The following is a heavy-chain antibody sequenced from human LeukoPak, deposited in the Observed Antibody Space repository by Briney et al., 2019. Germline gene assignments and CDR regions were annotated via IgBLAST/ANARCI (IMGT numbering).Heavy chain of an antibody. CDR2: IYHSGST. CDR1: GGSISSGGYS. J-gene: IGHJ4*02. D-gene: IGHD3-22*01. Sequence: SQTLSLTCAVSGGSISSGGYSWSWLRQPPGQGLEWIVYIYHSGSTYYNPSLKSRVTISVYRSKNQFSLKLSSVTAADTAVYYCARGASLKYYYDSSGYKLAGGYFDYWGQGTLVTVSS. V-gene: IGHV4-30-2*01. CDR3: ARGASLKYYYDSSGYKLAGGYFDY.